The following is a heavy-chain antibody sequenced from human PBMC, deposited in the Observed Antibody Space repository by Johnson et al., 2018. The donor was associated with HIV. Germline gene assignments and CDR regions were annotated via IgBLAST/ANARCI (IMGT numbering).Heavy chain of an antibody. CDR2: IKSKTDGGTT. Sequence: VQLVESGGGVVQPGRSLRLSCAASGFTFSNAWMSWVRQAPGKGLEWVGRIKSKTDGGTTDYAAPVKGRFTISRDDSKTTLYLQMNSLRAEDTAVYYCARDRGGPVRDDAFDIWGQGTVVTVSS. D-gene: IGHD3-10*01. J-gene: IGHJ3*02. V-gene: IGHV3-15*01. CDR3: ARDRGGPVRDDAFDI. CDR1: GFTFSNAW.